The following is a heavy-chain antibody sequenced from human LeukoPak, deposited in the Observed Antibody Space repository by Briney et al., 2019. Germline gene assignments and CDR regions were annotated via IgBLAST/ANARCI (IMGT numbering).Heavy chain of an antibody. CDR2: IYTSGST. J-gene: IGHJ4*02. D-gene: IGHD3-22*01. V-gene: IGHV4-61*02. Sequence: SQTLSLTCTVSGGSISSGSYYWSWIRHPAGKGLEWIGRIYTSGSTNYNPSLKSRVAISVDTSKNQFSLKLSSVTAADTAVYYCARFGYEDSSGYYHYYFDYWGQGTLVTVSS. CDR1: GGSISSGSYY. CDR3: ARFGYEDSSGYYHYYFDY.